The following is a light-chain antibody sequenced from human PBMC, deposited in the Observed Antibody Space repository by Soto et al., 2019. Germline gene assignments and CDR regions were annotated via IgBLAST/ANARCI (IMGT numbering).Light chain of an antibody. J-gene: IGKJ1*01. CDR3: QQYNDNWT. Sequence: TLSASVGDRVTITCRASQSISSWLAWYQQKPGQAPKLLIYKASTLQSGVPSRFSGSGSGTEFTLAISSLQPDDSATYYCQQYNDNWTFGQGTKVDIK. CDR2: KAS. CDR1: QSISSW. V-gene: IGKV1-5*03.